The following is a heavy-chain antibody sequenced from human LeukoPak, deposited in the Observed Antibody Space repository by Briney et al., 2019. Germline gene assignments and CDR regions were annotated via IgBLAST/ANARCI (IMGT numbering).Heavy chain of an antibody. CDR3: ASSGSTATTFDY. V-gene: IGHV4-39*07. D-gene: IGHD2-21*02. J-gene: IGHJ4*02. Sequence: SETLSLTCTVSGGSISSSSYYWGWIRQPPGKGLEWIGEINHSGSTNYNPSLKSRVTISVDTSKNQFSLKLSSVTAADTAVYYCASSGSTATTFDYWGQGTLVTVSS. CDR2: INHSGST. CDR1: GGSISSSSYY.